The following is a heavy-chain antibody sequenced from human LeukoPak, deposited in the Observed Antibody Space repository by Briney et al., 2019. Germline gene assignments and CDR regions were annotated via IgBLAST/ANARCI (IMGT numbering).Heavy chain of an antibody. CDR2: IGTAGDT. CDR1: GFTFSSYD. V-gene: IGHV3-13*01. J-gene: IGHJ4*02. CDR3: ARGALGFDY. Sequence: SGGSLRLSCEASGFTFSSYDIQWICKATGKGLEWVSSIGTAGDTYYAGSVKGRFTLSRENAKKSSYLQMNNLGAGDTAVYYCARGALGFDYWGQGALVTVSS.